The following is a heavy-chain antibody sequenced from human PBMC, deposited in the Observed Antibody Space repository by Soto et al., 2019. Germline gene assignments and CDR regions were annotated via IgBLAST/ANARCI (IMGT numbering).Heavy chain of an antibody. CDR2: INAGNGNA. Sequence: ASVKVSCKASGNTFTSNSIHWVRQAPGQRLEWMGWINAGNGNAKYSQKFQGRVTITRDTFASTGYMEVSRLRSEDTAMYYCASGIDYGELDYWGQGTLVTVSS. D-gene: IGHD4-17*01. V-gene: IGHV1-3*01. CDR3: ASGIDYGELDY. CDR1: GNTFTSNS. J-gene: IGHJ4*02.